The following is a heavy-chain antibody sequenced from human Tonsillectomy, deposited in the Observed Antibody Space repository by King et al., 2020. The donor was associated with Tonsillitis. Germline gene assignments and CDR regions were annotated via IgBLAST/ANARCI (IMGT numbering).Heavy chain of an antibody. CDR2: ISWNSGSI. CDR3: AKDLSPGDYYYTMDV. D-gene: IGHD2-2*01. Sequence: VQLVESGGGLVQPGRSLRLSCAASGFTFDDYAMHWVRQAPGKGLDWVSGISWNSGSIGYADSVKGRFSISRDNAKNSLYLQMNSLRAEDTALYYCAKDLSPGDYYYTMDVWGQGPTVTVSS. V-gene: IGHV3-9*01. J-gene: IGHJ6*02. CDR1: GFTFDDYA.